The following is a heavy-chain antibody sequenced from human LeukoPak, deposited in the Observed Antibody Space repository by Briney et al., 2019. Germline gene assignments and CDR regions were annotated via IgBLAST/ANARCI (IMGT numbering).Heavy chain of an antibody. CDR3: ATDSGSSPFDY. CDR2: IYTSGST. V-gene: IGHV4-61*02. J-gene: IGHJ4*02. D-gene: IGHD1-26*01. Sequence: PSETLPLTCSVSGGSISSGSYYWSWIRQPAGKGLEWIGRIYTSGSTNYNPSLKSRVTISVDTSKNQFSLKLSSVTAADTAVYYCATDSGSSPFDYWGQGTLVTVSS. CDR1: GGSISSGSYY.